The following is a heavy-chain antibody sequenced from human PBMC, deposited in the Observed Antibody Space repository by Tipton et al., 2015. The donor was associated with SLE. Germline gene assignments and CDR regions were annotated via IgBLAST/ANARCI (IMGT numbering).Heavy chain of an antibody. CDR3: ARGGSYSSGWHPDY. D-gene: IGHD6-19*01. J-gene: IGHJ4*02. Sequence: TLSLTCAVYGGSFSGYYWSWIRQSPGKGLEWIGEINHSGSTNYNPSLKSRGTISVDTSKNQFSLKLSSVTAADTAVYYCARGGSYSSGWHPDYWGQGTLVTVSS. V-gene: IGHV4-34*01. CDR1: GGSFSGYY. CDR2: INHSGST.